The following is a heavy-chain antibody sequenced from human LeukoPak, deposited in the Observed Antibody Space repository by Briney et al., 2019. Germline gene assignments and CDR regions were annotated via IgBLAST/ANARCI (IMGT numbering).Heavy chain of an antibody. CDR3: ADYGDYGAIDY. CDR2: ISSGSTTI. V-gene: IGHV3-48*01. Sequence: GSLRLSCAVSGFTFSTYSMNWVRQAPGKGLEWVSYISSGSTTIHYADSVKGRFTISRDNAKNSLYLQMNSLRAEDTAVYYCADYGDYGAIDYWGQGTLVTVSS. J-gene: IGHJ4*02. CDR1: GFTFSTYS. D-gene: IGHD4-17*01.